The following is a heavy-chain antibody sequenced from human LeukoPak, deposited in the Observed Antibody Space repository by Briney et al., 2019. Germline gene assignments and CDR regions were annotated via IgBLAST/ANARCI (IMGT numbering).Heavy chain of an antibody. Sequence: SETLSLTCAVYGGSFSGYYWSWIRQPPGKGLEWIGEINHSGGTNDNPSLKSRVTISVDTSKNQFSLKLSSVTAADTAVYYCARVGDILTGYPYYFDYWGQGTLVTVSS. CDR3: ARVGDILTGYPYYFDY. D-gene: IGHD3-9*01. CDR2: INHSGGT. J-gene: IGHJ4*02. V-gene: IGHV4-34*01. CDR1: GGSFSGYY.